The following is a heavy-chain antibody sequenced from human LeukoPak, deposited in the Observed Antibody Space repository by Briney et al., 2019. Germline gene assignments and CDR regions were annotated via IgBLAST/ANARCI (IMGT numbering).Heavy chain of an antibody. CDR1: GGTFSSYA. J-gene: IGHJ4*02. CDR3: ARGAGSYGYFDY. CDR2: IIPIFGTA. V-gene: IGHV1-69*13. Sequence: ASVKVSCKASGGTFSSYAISWVRQAPGQGLEWMGGIIPIFGTANYAQKFQGRVTITADESTSTAYMELSSPRSEDTAVYYCARGAGSYGYFDYWGQGTLVTVSS. D-gene: IGHD1-26*01.